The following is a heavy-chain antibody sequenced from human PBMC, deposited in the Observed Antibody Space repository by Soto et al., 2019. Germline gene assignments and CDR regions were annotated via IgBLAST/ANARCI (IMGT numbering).Heavy chain of an antibody. CDR2: IWFGLSDK. Sequence: LSFAAPGFTFISHGIHGVRQAPGEGLEWVAVIWFGLSDKYYADSVKGRFTISRDNSKTTLYLQMNSLRDDDTAVYYCARLYCSSTSCYSVGAPDFWGQGTMVTV. CDR1: GFTFISHG. J-gene: IGHJ3*01. CDR3: ARLYCSSTSCYSVGAPDF. D-gene: IGHD2-2*01. V-gene: IGHV3-33*01.